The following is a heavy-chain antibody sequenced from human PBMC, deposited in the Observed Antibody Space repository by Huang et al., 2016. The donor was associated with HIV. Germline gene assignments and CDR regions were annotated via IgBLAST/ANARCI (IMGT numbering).Heavy chain of an antibody. CDR1: GGSIRSSDYH. V-gene: IGHV4-39*01. CDR2: IYYKGST. D-gene: IGHD3-10*01. CDR3: ARHREGPVAYYSGWGSHLNYMDV. J-gene: IGHJ6*03. Sequence: QLLLQESGPGLVKPSEALALTCAVSGGSIRSSDYHWGWIRQPPGKGLEWIGIIYYKGSTHYSPSRKSRVTIAGDPSRNLLFLNLTAMTAADTAVYYCARHREGPVAYYSGWGSHLNYMDVWGRGRTVVVSS.